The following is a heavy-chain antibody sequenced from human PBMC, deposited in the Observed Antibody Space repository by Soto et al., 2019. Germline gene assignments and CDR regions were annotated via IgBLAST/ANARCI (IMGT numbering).Heavy chain of an antibody. J-gene: IGHJ6*02. CDR1: GGSISSGDYY. V-gene: IGHV4-30-4*01. Sequence: PSETLSLTCTVSGGSISSGDYYWSWIRQPPGKGLEWIGYIYYSGSTYYNPSLKSRVTISVDTSKNQFSLKLSSVTAADTAVYYCARDQAESYGYYGMDVWGQGTTVTVSS. D-gene: IGHD5-18*01. CDR2: IYYSGST. CDR3: ARDQAESYGYYGMDV.